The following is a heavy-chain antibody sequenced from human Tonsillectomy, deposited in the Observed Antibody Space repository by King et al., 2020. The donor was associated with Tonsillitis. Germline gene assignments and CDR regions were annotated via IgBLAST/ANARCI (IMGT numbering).Heavy chain of an antibody. D-gene: IGHD3-10*01. V-gene: IGHV3-30*02. CDR3: AKDRGMYYYGSRSYYSGMDV. Sequence: VQLVESGGGVVQPGGSLRLSCAASGFIFSNYGIYWVRQAPGKGLEWVAFIRYDGKKKNYADSVKGRFTISRDNSKNTMYLEMNSLTAADTAVYYCAKDRGMYYYGSRSYYSGMDVWGQGTTVTVSS. CDR2: IRYDGKKK. CDR1: GFIFSNYG. J-gene: IGHJ6*02.